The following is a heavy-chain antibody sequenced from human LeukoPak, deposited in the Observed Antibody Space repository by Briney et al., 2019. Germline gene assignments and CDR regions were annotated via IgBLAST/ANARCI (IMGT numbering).Heavy chain of an antibody. CDR1: GGSISSYY. CDR3: ARDSLLYYYDSSGYISHAFDI. V-gene: IGHV4-59*01. D-gene: IGHD3-22*01. J-gene: IGHJ3*02. CDR2: IYYSGST. Sequence: PSETLSLTCTVSGGSISSYYWSWIRQPPGKGLEWIGYIYYSGSTNYTPSLKSRVTISVDTSKNQFSLKLSSVTAADTAVYYCARDSLLYYYDSSGYISHAFDIWGQGTMVTVSS.